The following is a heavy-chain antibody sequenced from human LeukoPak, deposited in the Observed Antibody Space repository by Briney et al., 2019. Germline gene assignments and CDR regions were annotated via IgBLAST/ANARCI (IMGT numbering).Heavy chain of an antibody. CDR2: IYYSGST. CDR3: ARYGSGSYSGDSNWFDP. CDR1: GGSISSSSYY. V-gene: IGHV4-39*01. Sequence: PSETQSLTCTVSGGSISSSSYYWAWIRQPPGKGLEWIGSIYYSGSTYYNPSLKSRVTISVDTSKNQFSLKLSSVTAADTAVYYCARYGSGSYSGDSNWFDPWGQGTLVTVSS. D-gene: IGHD3-10*01. J-gene: IGHJ5*02.